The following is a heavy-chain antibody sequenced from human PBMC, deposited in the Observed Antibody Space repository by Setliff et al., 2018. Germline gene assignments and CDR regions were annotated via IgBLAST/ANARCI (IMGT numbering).Heavy chain of an antibody. D-gene: IGHD6-13*01. J-gene: IGHJ4*02. CDR1: GYTFSDYG. CDR3: ARGGMAAANRKGVFEY. V-gene: IGHV1-46*01. Sequence: ASVKVSCKASGYTFSDYGITWVRQAPGQGLEWMGIIHTGGGSASYVQKFQGRVTMTSDTSTSTVYMEVNSVRSDDTAIYYCARGGMAAANRKGVFEYWGQGTQVTVSS. CDR2: IHTGGGSA.